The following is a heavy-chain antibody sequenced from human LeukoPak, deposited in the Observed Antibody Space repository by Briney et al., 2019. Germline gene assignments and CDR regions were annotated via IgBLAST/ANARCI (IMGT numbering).Heavy chain of an antibody. V-gene: IGHV4-59*08. CDR1: GGSISSYY. CDR2: IYYSGST. D-gene: IGHD2-2*01. Sequence: PSEALSLTCTVSGGSISSYYWSWIRQPPGKGLEWIGYIYYSGSTNYNPSLKSRVTISVDTSKNQFSLKLSSVTAADTAVYYCARRKVVPAAASFWFDPWGQGTLVTVSS. J-gene: IGHJ5*02. CDR3: ARRKVVPAAASFWFDP.